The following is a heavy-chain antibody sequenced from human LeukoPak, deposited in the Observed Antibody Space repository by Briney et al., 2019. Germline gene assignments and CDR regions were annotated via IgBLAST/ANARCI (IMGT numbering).Heavy chain of an antibody. J-gene: IGHJ4*02. D-gene: IGHD3-9*01. Sequence: ASVKVSCKASGYTFTSYDIDWVRQASGQGLEWMGWMNPNSGSTGYAQKFQGRVTMTRNTSISTAYMELSSLRSEDTAVYYCARGPSYYDILTGWYYFDYWGQGTLVTVSS. CDR2: MNPNSGST. V-gene: IGHV1-8*01. CDR3: ARGPSYYDILTGWYYFDY. CDR1: GYTFTSYD.